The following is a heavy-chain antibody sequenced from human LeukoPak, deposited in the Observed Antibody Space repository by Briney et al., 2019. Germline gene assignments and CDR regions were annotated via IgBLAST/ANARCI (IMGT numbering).Heavy chain of an antibody. CDR2: ISGSGDLV. CDR1: GFTFSSYE. Sequence: GGSLRLSCAASGFTFSSYEMNWVRQAPGKGLEWLAYISGSGDLVHYTDSVKGRFTISRDNAKNSLYLHMNSLTAEDTAMYYCARDWVAGVPFDAFDIWGQGTMVSVSS. V-gene: IGHV3-48*03. D-gene: IGHD3-10*01. CDR3: ARDWVAGVPFDAFDI. J-gene: IGHJ3*02.